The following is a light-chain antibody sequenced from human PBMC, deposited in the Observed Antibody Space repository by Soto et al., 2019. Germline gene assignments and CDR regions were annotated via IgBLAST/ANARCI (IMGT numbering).Light chain of an antibody. Sequence: DIQMTQSPSSLSASVGDRVTITCQASHDIKSYLNWYQQKPGKAPKLLIYDASNLEMGVPSRFSGSVSGTDFTFTISNLQPEDIGTYFCQQYENPPSTFGPGTKVDIK. CDR1: HDIKSY. CDR2: DAS. CDR3: QQYENPPST. J-gene: IGKJ3*01. V-gene: IGKV1-33*01.